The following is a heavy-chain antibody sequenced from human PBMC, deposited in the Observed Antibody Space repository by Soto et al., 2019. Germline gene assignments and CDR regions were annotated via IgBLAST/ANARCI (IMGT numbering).Heavy chain of an antibody. CDR3: TTDDTSGYYFHY. J-gene: IGHJ4*02. D-gene: IGHD3-22*01. V-gene: IGHV3-15*01. Sequence: GGSLRLSCAASNFTFSYAWMSWVRQAPGKGLEWVGRIKSTAYGGTTDYAAPVKGRVTISRDDSKNTLYLQMNSLRTEDTARYYCTTDDTSGYYFHYWGQGTLVTVSS. CDR2: IKSTAYGGTT. CDR1: NFTFSYAW.